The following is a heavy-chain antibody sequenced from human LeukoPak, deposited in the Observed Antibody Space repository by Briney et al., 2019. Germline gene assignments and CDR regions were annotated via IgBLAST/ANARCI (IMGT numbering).Heavy chain of an antibody. CDR3: ARTFGPYYFDY. CDR1: GDNFSTYA. CDR2: IVPLFGTA. J-gene: IGHJ4*02. D-gene: IGHD3/OR15-3a*01. Sequence: RASVKVSCKASGDNFSTYAISWVRQAPGQGLEWMGGIVPLFGTASYAENFQGRITLTAEDESTTTVYMELSSLTSEDTAVYFCARTFGPYYFDYWGQGTLVTVSS. V-gene: IGHV1-69*13.